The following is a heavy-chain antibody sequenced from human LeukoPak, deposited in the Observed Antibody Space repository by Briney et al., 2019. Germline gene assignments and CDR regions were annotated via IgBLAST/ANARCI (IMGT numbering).Heavy chain of an antibody. V-gene: IGHV4-34*01. CDR2: INHSGGT. CDR1: GGSFSGYY. J-gene: IGHJ4*02. Sequence: SETLPLTCAVYGGSFSGYYWSWIRQPPGKGLEWIGEINHSGGTNYNPSLKSRVTISVDTSKNQFSLKLSSVTAADTAVYYCARADYGDYLDYFDYWGQGTLVTVSS. CDR3: ARADYGDYLDYFDY. D-gene: IGHD4-17*01.